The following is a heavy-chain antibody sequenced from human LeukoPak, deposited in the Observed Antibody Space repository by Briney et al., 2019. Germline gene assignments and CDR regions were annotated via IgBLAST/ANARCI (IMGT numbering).Heavy chain of an antibody. D-gene: IGHD4-11*01. Sequence: SVKVSCKASGYTFTGYYMHWVRQAPGQGLEWMGGIIPIFGTANYAQKFQGRVTITADKSTSTAYMELSSLRSEDTAVYYCARTDYSNQFLPGYYYCYYMDVWGKGTTVTVSS. V-gene: IGHV1-69*06. CDR2: IIPIFGTA. CDR1: GYTFTGYY. CDR3: ARTDYSNQFLPGYYYCYYMDV. J-gene: IGHJ6*03.